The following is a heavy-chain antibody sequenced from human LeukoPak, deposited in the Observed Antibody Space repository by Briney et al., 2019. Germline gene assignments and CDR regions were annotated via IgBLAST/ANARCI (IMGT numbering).Heavy chain of an antibody. Sequence: PGGSLRLSCAASGFTFGRSVMSWVRQAPGKGPEWVSAISDSAQTTYYADSVKGRFTISRDNSKNTLYLQMNSLRAEHTAIYYCAKEDSSRVRDFDYWGQGTLVTVSS. D-gene: IGHD6-13*01. J-gene: IGHJ4*02. V-gene: IGHV3-23*01. CDR3: AKEDSSRVRDFDY. CDR1: GFTFGRSV. CDR2: ISDSAQTT.